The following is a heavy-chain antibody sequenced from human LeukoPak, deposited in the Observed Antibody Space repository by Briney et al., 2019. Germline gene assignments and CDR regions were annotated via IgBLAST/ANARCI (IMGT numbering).Heavy chain of an antibody. D-gene: IGHD3-9*01. CDR1: GYTFTSYG. CDR2: ISAYNGNT. Sequence: ASVKVSCKASGYTFTSYGISWVRQAPGQGLEWLGWISAYNGNTNYAQKLQARVTMTTDTSTATAHIESRGLRPDDRAGYYCARDGHKSSSSSTIGFDPWGQGTLVTVSS. CDR3: ARDGHKSSSSSTIGFDP. J-gene: IGHJ5*02. V-gene: IGHV1-18*01.